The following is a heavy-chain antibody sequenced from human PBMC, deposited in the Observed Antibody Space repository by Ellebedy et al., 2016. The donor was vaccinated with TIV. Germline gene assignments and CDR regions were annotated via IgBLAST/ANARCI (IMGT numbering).Heavy chain of an antibody. J-gene: IGHJ6*02. CDR1: GYSFTGYY. V-gene: IGHV1-2*02. D-gene: IGHD1-1*01. CDR2: INPDSGGT. CDR3: ARVRTGTSSMDV. Sequence: AASVKVSCKASGYSFTGYYIHWVRQAPGQGLEWMGWINPDSGGTTYAQKFQGGVTMTRDTSISTAYMELSSLRPDDTAVYFCARVRTGTSSMDVWGQGTTVTVSS.